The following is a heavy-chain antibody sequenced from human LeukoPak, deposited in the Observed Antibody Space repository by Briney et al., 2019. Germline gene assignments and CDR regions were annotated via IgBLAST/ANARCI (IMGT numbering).Heavy chain of an antibody. V-gene: IGHV3-23*01. J-gene: IGHJ4*02. Sequence: PGGSLRLSCAASGFTFSSYAMSWVRQAPGKGLEWVSAISGSGGSTYYADSVKGRFTISRDNSKNTLYPQMNSLRAEDTAVYYCAKVGPPTWFGELLGYFDYWGQGTLVTVSS. D-gene: IGHD3-10*01. CDR1: GFTFSSYA. CDR2: ISGSGGST. CDR3: AKVGPPTWFGELLGYFDY.